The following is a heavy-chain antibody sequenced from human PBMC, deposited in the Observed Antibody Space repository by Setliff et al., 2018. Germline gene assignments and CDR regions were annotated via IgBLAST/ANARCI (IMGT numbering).Heavy chain of an antibody. CDR1: AYTFTSYA. CDR3: ASARPHFGVVIRSPPDY. D-gene: IGHD3-3*01. CDR2: ISTNTGNP. V-gene: IGHV7-4-1*02. J-gene: IGHJ4*02. Sequence: ASVKVSCKASAYTFTSYAMNWVRQAPGQGLEWMGWISTNTGNPTYAQGFTGRFVFSLDTSGSTAYLQISSLKAEDTAVYYCASARPHFGVVIRSPPDYWGQGTLVTVSS.